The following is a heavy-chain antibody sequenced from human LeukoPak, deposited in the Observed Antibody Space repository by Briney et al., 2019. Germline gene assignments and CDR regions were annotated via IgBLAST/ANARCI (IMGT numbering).Heavy chain of an antibody. CDR1: GFTFSSYS. Sequence: GGSLRLSCAASGFTFSSYSMNWVRQAPGKGLEWVSSISSSSSYIYYADSAKGRFTISRDNAKNSLYLQMNSLRAEDTAVYYCARGATKYNGGMDYWGQGTLVTVSS. D-gene: IGHD2-15*01. CDR2: ISSSSSYI. J-gene: IGHJ4*02. V-gene: IGHV3-21*01. CDR3: ARGATKYNGGMDY.